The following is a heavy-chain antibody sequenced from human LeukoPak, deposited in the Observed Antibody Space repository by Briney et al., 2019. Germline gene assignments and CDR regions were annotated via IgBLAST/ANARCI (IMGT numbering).Heavy chain of an antibody. D-gene: IGHD2-2*01. Sequence: SSETLSLTCTVSGGSISSSTYFWGWIRQPPGKGLEWLGNIYYSGSTYYNPSLKSRVTISVDTSKNQFSLKLSSVTAADTAVYYCARAHYIVAVRLGDAFDIWGQGTMVTVSS. CDR1: GGSISSSTYF. V-gene: IGHV4-39*07. J-gene: IGHJ3*02. CDR2: IYYSGST. CDR3: ARAHYIVAVRLGDAFDI.